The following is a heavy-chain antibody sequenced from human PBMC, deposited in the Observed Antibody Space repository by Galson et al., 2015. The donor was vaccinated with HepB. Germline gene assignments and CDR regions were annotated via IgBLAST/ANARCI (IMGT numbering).Heavy chain of an antibody. CDR2: FDPEDGET. CDR3: ATGHGDYLREGFPY. V-gene: IGHV1-24*01. D-gene: IGHD4-17*01. J-gene: IGHJ4*02. CDR1: GYTLTELS. Sequence: SVKVSCKVSGYTLTELSMHWVRLAPGKGLEWMGGFDPEDGETIYAQKFQGRVTMTEDTSTDTAYMELSSLRSEDTAVYYCATGHGDYLREGFPYWGQGTLVTVSS.